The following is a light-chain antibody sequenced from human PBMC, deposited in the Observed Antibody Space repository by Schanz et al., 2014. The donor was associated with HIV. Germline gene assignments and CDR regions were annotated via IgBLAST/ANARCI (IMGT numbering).Light chain of an antibody. V-gene: IGKV1D-16*01. CDR1: QGISSW. CDR3: LQYDDESYT. CDR2: AAS. J-gene: IGKJ2*01. Sequence: DIQMTQSPSSVSASVGDRVTITCRASQGISSWLAWYQQKPGKAPKLLIYAASSLQSGVPSRFSGSGSGTEFTLTISSLQPDDFATYYCLQYDDESYTFGQGTKLELK.